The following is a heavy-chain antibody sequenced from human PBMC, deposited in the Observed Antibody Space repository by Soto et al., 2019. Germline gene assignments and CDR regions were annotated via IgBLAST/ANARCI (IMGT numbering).Heavy chain of an antibody. V-gene: IGHV3-30*18. CDR1: GFTFTNYG. J-gene: IGHJ4*02. CDR3: AKDEPSSN. CDR2: VSYDGSNK. D-gene: IGHD2-2*01. Sequence: QVQLVESGGGVVQPGRSLRLSCAASGFTFTNYGIHWVRQAPGKGLEWVAVVSYDGSNKYYADSVKGRFTISRDNSKNTVYLQMNSLRAEDTAVYYCAKDEPSSNWDQGTLVTVSS.